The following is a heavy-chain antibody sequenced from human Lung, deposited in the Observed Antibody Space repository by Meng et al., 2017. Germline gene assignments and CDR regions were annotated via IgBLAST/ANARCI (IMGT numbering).Heavy chain of an antibody. J-gene: IGHJ4*02. CDR2: INHSGST. V-gene: IGHV4-34*01. CDR1: GGSFSDYY. CDR3: ARGPTTMAHDFDC. D-gene: IGHD4-11*01. Sequence: QVQLQEWGAVLLTSSEPLSLPCVVSGGSFSDYYWSWIRRPPGKGLEWIGEINHSGSTNYNPSLESRATISVDTSQNNLSLKLSSVTAADSAVYYCARGPTTMAHDFDCWGQGTLVTVSS.